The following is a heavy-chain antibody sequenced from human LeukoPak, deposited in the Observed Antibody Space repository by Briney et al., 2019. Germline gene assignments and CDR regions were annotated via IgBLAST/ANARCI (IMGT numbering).Heavy chain of an antibody. Sequence: GGSLRFSCAASGFSFTYYAMHWVRRAPGKGLEWVAIISYDGSSRFYADSVKGRFTISRDNSKNTLDLQMNSLRPDDTAVYYCARAAIIGSEITNYYFDYWGQGTLVTVSS. CDR3: ARAAIIGSEITNYYFDY. J-gene: IGHJ4*02. V-gene: IGHV3-30-3*01. D-gene: IGHD3-10*01. CDR1: GFSFTYYA. CDR2: ISYDGSSR.